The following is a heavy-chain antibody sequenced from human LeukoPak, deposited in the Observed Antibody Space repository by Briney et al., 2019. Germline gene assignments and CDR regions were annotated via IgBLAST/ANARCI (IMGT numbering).Heavy chain of an antibody. Sequence: SETLSLTCAVYGGSFSGYYWSWIRQPPGKGREWIGEINHSGSTNYNPSLKSRVTISVDTSKNQFSLKLSSVTAADTAVYYCARPRIAAAGTSPFDYWGQGTLVTVSS. CDR2: INHSGST. V-gene: IGHV4-34*01. CDR1: GGSFSGYY. CDR3: ARPRIAAAGTSPFDY. D-gene: IGHD6-13*01. J-gene: IGHJ4*02.